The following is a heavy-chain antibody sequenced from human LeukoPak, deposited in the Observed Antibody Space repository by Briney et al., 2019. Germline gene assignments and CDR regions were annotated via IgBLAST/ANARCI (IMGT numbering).Heavy chain of an antibody. CDR3: ARSRETRPADFDY. D-gene: IGHD4-23*01. CDR2: IIPIFGTA. CDR1: GGTFSSYS. V-gene: IGHV1-69*05. J-gene: IGHJ4*02. Sequence: GASVKVPCKASGGTFSSYSFSWVRQAPGQGLEWMGGIIPIFGTANYAQKFQGRVTITTDESTSTAYMELSSLRSEDTAVYYCARSRETRPADFDYWGQGTLVTVSS.